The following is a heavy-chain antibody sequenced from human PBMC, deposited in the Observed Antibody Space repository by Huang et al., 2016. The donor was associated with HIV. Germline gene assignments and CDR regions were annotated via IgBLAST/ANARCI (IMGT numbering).Heavy chain of an antibody. CDR1: GFPCNNHA. CDR2: ISNEGSNN. D-gene: IGHD5-18*01. Sequence: QVQLVEFGGGVVHPGRSLRLSCAAPGFPCNNHARRGGRRAPGKVGHGVAVISNEGSNNDYADSVKGRFTISRDSAKSTLFLHMTSLRAEDTAVYYCARAKDTWDAYDIWGQGTMVIVSS. CDR3: ARAKDTWDAYDI. J-gene: IGHJ3*02. V-gene: IGHV3-30-3*01.